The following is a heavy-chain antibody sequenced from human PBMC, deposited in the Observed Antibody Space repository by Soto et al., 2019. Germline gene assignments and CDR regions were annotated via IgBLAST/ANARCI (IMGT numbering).Heavy chain of an antibody. D-gene: IGHD3-3*01. CDR1: GGTFSSYA. V-gene: IGHV1-69*06. J-gene: IGHJ6*02. CDR2: IIPIFGTA. CDR3: ASPTREWLPPARDYYYGMDV. Sequence: QVQLVQSVAEVKKPGSSVKFSCKASGGTFSSYAISWVRQAPGQGLEWMGGIIPIFGTANYAQKFQGRVTITADKSTSTAYMALSSLRSEDTAVYYCASPTREWLPPARDYYYGMDVWGQGTTVTVSS.